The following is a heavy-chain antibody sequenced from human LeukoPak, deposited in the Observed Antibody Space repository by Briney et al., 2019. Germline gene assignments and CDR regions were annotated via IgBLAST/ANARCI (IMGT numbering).Heavy chain of an antibody. J-gene: IGHJ4*02. V-gene: IGHV3-7*01. Sequence: PGGSLRLPCAASGFTFSSYWMSWVRQAPGKGLEWVANIKQDGSEKYYVDSVKGRFTISRDNAKNSLYLQMNSLRAEDTAVYYCARAGLAVAGIRIDYWGQGTLVTVSS. CDR2: IKQDGSEK. CDR1: GFTFSSYW. D-gene: IGHD6-19*01. CDR3: ARAGLAVAGIRIDY.